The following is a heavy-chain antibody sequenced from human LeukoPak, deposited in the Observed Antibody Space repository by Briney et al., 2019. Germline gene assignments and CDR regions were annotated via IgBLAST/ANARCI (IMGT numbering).Heavy chain of an antibody. Sequence: GGSLRLSCAASGFTFSSYWMHWVRQAPGKGLVWVSRINSDGSSTSYADSVKGRFTISRDNAKNSLYLQMNSLRAEDTAVYYCASEIGSNGAFDIWGQGTMVTVSS. J-gene: IGHJ3*02. D-gene: IGHD2-8*01. CDR2: INSDGSST. V-gene: IGHV3-74*01. CDR3: ASEIGSNGAFDI. CDR1: GFTFSSYW.